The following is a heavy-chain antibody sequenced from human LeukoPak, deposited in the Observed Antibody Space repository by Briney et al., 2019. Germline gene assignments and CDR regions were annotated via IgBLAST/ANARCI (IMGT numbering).Heavy chain of an antibody. CDR1: RGSISNYY. CDR3: AGGVGSGYTDY. Sequence: SETLSLTCTVSRGSISNYYWTWIRQPPGKGLEWIGFISYIGNTNYNPSLKSRVTISLHTSKKQFYLMLISVTAASTALYYCAGGVGSGYTDYWGQGALVT. D-gene: IGHD3-22*01. V-gene: IGHV4-59*01. J-gene: IGHJ4*02. CDR2: ISYIGNT.